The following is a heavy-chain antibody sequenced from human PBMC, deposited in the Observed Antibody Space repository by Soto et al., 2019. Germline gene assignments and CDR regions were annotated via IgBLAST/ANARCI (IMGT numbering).Heavy chain of an antibody. J-gene: IGHJ4*02. D-gene: IGHD1-1*01. Sequence: QVQLQESGPGLVKPSQTLSLTCTVSGGSISSGGYYWSWIRQHPGKGLEWIGYIYCSGSTYYNPSLKSRVTISVDTSKNQFSLKLSSVTAADTAVYYCARDRTIFDRRYFDYWGQGTLVTVSS. CDR3: ARDRTIFDRRYFDY. V-gene: IGHV4-31*03. CDR1: GGSISSGGYY. CDR2: IYCSGST.